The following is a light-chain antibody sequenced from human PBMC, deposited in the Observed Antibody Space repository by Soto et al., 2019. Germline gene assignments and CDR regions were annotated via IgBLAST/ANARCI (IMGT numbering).Light chain of an antibody. CDR2: DAS. V-gene: IGKV3-15*01. CDR3: QQYNNWPYT. Sequence: EIVMTQSPGTLSVSPGERAALSCRASQSVSSNFAWYQQKPGQAPRLLIYDASTRAAGIPVRFSGSGSGTEFTLTISSRQSEDFAVYYCQQYNNWPYTFGLGTKLEIK. J-gene: IGKJ2*01. CDR1: QSVSSN.